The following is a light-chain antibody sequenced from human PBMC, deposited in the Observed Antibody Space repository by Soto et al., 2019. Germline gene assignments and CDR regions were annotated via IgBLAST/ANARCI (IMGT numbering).Light chain of an antibody. V-gene: IGKV3-20*01. CDR2: DAS. CDR3: QQYGSSPT. CDR1: QSLSSGY. J-gene: IGKJ1*01. Sequence: MGFTRSPGTLSLSPWERVTLSCRASQSLSSGYLAWYQQKFGQAPRLLIYDASRRATGIPERFSGSGSGTDFTLTINRLEPEDFAVYYCQQYGSSPTFGLGTKVDIK.